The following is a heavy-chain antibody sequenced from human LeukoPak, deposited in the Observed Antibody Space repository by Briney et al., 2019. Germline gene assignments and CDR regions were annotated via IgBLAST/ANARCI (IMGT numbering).Heavy chain of an antibody. CDR2: INSDGSST. J-gene: IGHJ4*02. D-gene: IGHD2/OR15-2a*01. Sequence: GGSPRLSCAASGLTFNNYWMHWVRQGPGKGLVWVSRINSDGSSTSYADSVKGRFTISRDNAKKTLYLQMNSLRADDTAVYYCAGQYFGFDYWGQGTLVTVSS. CDR3: AGQYFGFDY. CDR1: GLTFNNYW. V-gene: IGHV3-74*01.